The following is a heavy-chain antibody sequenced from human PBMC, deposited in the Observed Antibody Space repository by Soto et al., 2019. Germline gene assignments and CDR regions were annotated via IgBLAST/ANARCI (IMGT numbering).Heavy chain of an antibody. Sequence: QVQLQESRPGLVKPSQTLSLTCTVSGGSISSGGYYWSWIRQHPGKSLEWIGYIYYSGSTYYNPSLKSRVTISVDTSKNQFSLKLSSVTAADTAVYYCARDRRGAAAGINWFDPWGQGTLVTVSS. CDR3: ARDRRGAAAGINWFDP. D-gene: IGHD6-13*01. CDR2: IYYSGST. CDR1: GGSISSGGYY. V-gene: IGHV4-31*03. J-gene: IGHJ5*02.